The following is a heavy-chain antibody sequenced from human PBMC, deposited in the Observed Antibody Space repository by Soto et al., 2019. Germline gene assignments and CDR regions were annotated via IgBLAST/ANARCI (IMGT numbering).Heavy chain of an antibody. J-gene: IGHJ5*02. CDR3: VRDGTKTLRDWFDP. V-gene: IGHV4-4*07. CDR1: GASISGYY. CDR2: ICATWTT. D-gene: IGHD1-1*01. Sequence: SETLSLTCTVSGASISGYYWSWIRKSAGKGLEWIWRICATWTTDYNPSLKSRVMMSVDTSKKQFSLRLRSVTAADTAVYYCVRDGTKTLRDWFDPWGQGISVTVSS.